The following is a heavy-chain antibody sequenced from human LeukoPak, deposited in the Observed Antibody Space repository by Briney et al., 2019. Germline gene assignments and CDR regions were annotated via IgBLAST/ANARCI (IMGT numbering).Heavy chain of an antibody. CDR1: GFTFSSYG. Sequence: GGSLRLSCAASGFTFSSYGMHWVRQAPGKGLEWVAVILNDGSQEKYADSVKGRFTISRDNSKNTLFLQMDSLRVDDTAVYYCVRDNAAADGALDYWGQGSLVTVSS. D-gene: IGHD5-24*01. V-gene: IGHV3-33*01. CDR2: ILNDGSQE. J-gene: IGHJ4*02. CDR3: VRDNAAADGALDY.